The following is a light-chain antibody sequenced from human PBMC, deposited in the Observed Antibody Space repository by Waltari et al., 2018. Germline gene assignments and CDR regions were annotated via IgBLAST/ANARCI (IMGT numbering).Light chain of an antibody. CDR2: KAS. V-gene: IGKV1-5*03. J-gene: IGKJ3*01. CDR1: QSINTW. Sequence: DIQLTQSPSTLSASVRDRVTITCRASQSINTWLAWYQQKPGKAPKVLIYKASNLESGVPSKFSGRGSGTEFTLTISSLQPDDFAIYYCQQYHSLPFTFGPGTKVDVK. CDR3: QQYHSLPFT.